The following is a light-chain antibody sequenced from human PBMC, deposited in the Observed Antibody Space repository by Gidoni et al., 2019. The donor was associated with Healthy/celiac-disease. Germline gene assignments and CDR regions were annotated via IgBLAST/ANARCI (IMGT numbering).Light chain of an antibody. CDR3: SSYTSSSTPFYV. J-gene: IGLJ1*01. V-gene: IGLV2-14*01. CDR2: EVS. CDR1: SSDVGGYHY. Sequence: QSALTPPASVSVSPGQSITISCTGTSSDVGGYHYVSWYQQHPGKAPKLMIYEVSNRPSGVSNRFSGSKSGNTDSLTISGLQAEDEADYYCSSYTSSSTPFYVFGTGTKVTVL.